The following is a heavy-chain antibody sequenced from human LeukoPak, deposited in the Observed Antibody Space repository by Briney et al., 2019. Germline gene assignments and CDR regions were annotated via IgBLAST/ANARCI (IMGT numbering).Heavy chain of an antibody. D-gene: IGHD1-26*01. J-gene: IGHJ4*02. Sequence: PGGSLRLSCAASGFTFSSYGMHWVRQAPGKGLEWVAVISYDGSNKYYADSVKGRFTISRDNSKNTLYLQMNSLRAEDTAVYYCAKYPGGGATAPFDYWGQGTLVTVSS. CDR1: GFTFSSYG. CDR3: AKYPGGGATAPFDY. CDR2: ISYDGSNK. V-gene: IGHV3-30*18.